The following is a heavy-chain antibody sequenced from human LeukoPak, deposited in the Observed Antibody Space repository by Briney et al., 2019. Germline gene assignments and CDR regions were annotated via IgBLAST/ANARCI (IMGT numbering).Heavy chain of an antibody. D-gene: IGHD3-22*01. CDR1: GFTFSSYC. CDR2: ISYDGSNK. V-gene: IGHV3-30*03. CDR3: ARNSYDSGGYLDY. J-gene: IGHJ4*02. Sequence: AGGSLRLSCAASGFTFSSYCMHWVRQAPGKGLEWVAVISYDGSNKYYADSVKGRFTISRDNSKNTLYLQMNSLRAEDTAVYYCARNSYDSGGYLDYWGQGTLVTVSS.